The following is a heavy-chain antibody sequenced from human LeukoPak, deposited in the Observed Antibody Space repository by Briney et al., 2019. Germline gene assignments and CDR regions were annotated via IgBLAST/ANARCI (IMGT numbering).Heavy chain of an antibody. CDR2: INHSGST. CDR3: ARDNSSSWYGLDR. J-gene: IGHJ5*02. D-gene: IGHD6-13*01. V-gene: IGHV4-34*01. Sequence: PSETLSLTCAVYGGSFSGYYWSWIRQPPGKGLEWIGEINHSGSTNYNPSLKSRVTISVDTSKNQFSLKLSSVTAADTAVYYCARDNSSSWYGLDRWGQGTLVTVSS. CDR1: GGSFSGYY.